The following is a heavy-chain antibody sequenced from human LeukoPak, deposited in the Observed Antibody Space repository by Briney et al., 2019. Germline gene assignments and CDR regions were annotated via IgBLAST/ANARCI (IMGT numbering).Heavy chain of an antibody. V-gene: IGHV1-2*06. CDR3: ARAVYYYDSSGYYPDAFDI. CDR1: GYTFTGYY. Sequence: RASVKVSCKASGYTFTGYYMHWVRQAPGQGLEWMGRINPNSGGTNYAQKFQGRVTMARDTSISTAYMELSRLRSDDTAVYYCARAVYYYDSSGYYPDAFDIWGQGTMVTVSS. CDR2: INPNSGGT. J-gene: IGHJ3*02. D-gene: IGHD3-22*01.